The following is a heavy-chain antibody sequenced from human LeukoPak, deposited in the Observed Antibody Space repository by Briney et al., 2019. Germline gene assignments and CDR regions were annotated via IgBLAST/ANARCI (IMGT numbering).Heavy chain of an antibody. CDR3: ARDLRIAARNL. J-gene: IGHJ4*02. V-gene: IGHV3-21*01. D-gene: IGHD6-6*01. CDR2: ISSSSSYI. CDR1: GFTFSSYA. Sequence: PGGSLRLSCAASGFTFSSYAMSWVRQAPGKGLEWVSSISSSSSYIYYADSVKGRFTISRDNAKNSLYLQMNSLRAEDTAVYYCARDLRIAARNLWGQGTLVTVSS.